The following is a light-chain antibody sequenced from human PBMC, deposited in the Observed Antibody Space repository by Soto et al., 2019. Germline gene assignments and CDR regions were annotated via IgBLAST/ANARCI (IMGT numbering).Light chain of an antibody. V-gene: IGLV1-40*01. CDR2: VNS. Sequence: QSVLTQPPSVSGAPGQRVTISCTGSSSNIGAGYGVHWYQQFPGTAPKLLIYVNSNRPSGVPDRFSGSKSGTSASLAITGLRAEDEADYYCQSYDSSLSGWVFGGGTKLTVL. CDR3: QSYDSSLSGWV. CDR1: SSNIGAGYG. J-gene: IGLJ3*02.